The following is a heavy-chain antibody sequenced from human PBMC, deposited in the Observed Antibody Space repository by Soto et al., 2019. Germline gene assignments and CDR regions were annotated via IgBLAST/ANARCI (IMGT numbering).Heavy chain of an antibody. Sequence: SETLSLTCTVSGGSISSSSYYWGWIRQPKGKGLEWIGSIYYSGSTYYNPSLKSRVTISVDTSKNQFSLKLSSGTAADSAVYYCARREQLVRNYFDYWGQGTLVTVSS. J-gene: IGHJ4*02. V-gene: IGHV4-39*07. CDR3: ARREQLVRNYFDY. CDR2: IYYSGST. D-gene: IGHD6-6*01. CDR1: GGSISSSSYY.